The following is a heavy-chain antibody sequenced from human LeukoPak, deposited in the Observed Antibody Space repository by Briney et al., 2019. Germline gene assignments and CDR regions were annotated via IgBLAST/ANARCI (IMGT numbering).Heavy chain of an antibody. CDR2: IIETGASP. Sequence: GGPLTLSCAASGFSFSLYAMNWVRQAPGKGLEWVSTIIETGASPYYADSVRGRFTVSRDSSKNMFYLQMNSLRAEDTAIYYCARRGAGSGGLDYWGQGTLVTVSS. CDR3: ARRGAGSGGLDY. J-gene: IGHJ4*02. D-gene: IGHD6-19*01. CDR1: GFSFSLYA. V-gene: IGHV3-23*01.